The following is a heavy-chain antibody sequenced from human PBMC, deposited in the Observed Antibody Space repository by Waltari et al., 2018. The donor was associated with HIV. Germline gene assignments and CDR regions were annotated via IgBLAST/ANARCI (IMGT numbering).Heavy chain of an antibody. CDR2: INHSGSS. V-gene: IGHV4-34*01. D-gene: IGHD2-2*01. J-gene: IGHJ5*02. CDR3: ARGNSPEDIVVVPAANWFDP. Sequence: QVQLQQWGAGLLKPSETLSLTCAVYGGSFSSYYWSWIRQSPGKGLEWIGEINHSGSSNYSPSLKSRVTISVDTSKNQFSLKVSSVTAADTAVYYCARGNSPEDIVVVPAANWFDPWGQGTLVTVSS. CDR1: GGSFSSYY.